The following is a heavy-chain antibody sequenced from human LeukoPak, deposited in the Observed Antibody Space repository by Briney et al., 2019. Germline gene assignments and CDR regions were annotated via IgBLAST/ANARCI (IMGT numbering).Heavy chain of an antibody. J-gene: IGHJ4*02. CDR3: ASTGRRDGYNTFDY. D-gene: IGHD5-24*01. CDR2: IYYSGST. CDR1: GGSISSYY. Sequence: SETLSLTCTVPGGSISSYYWSWIRQPPGKGLEWIGYIYYSGSTNYNPSLKSRVTISVDTSKNQFSLKLSSVTAADTAVYYCASTGRRDGYNTFDYWGQGTLVTVSS. V-gene: IGHV4-59*08.